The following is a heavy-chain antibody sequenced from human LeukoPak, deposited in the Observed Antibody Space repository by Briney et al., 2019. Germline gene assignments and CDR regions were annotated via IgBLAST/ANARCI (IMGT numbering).Heavy chain of an antibody. CDR3: ARGRGYCSSTSCQLTDY. CDR1: GYTFTSYG. J-gene: IGHJ4*02. CDR2: ISAYNGNT. Sequence: ASVKVSCKASGYTFTSYGISWVRQAPGQGLEWMGWISAYNGNTNYAQKPQGRVTMTTDTSTSTAYMELRSLRSDDTAVYYCARGRGYCSSTSCQLTDYWGQGTLVTVSS. V-gene: IGHV1-18*01. D-gene: IGHD2-2*01.